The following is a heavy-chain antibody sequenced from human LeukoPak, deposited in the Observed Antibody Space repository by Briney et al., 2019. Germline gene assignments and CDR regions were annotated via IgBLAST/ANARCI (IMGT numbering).Heavy chain of an antibody. V-gene: IGHV1-18*01. CDR1: GYTFTSYG. CDR2: ISAYNGNT. J-gene: IGHJ6*03. Sequence: ASVKVSCKASGYTFTSYGISWVRQAPGQGLEWIGWISAYNGNTNYAQKFQGRVTITTDESTSTAYMELSSLRSEDTAVYYCARTHYYGSGSHFYYYYYMDVWGKGTTVTVSS. D-gene: IGHD3-10*01. CDR3: ARTHYYGSGSHFYYYYYMDV.